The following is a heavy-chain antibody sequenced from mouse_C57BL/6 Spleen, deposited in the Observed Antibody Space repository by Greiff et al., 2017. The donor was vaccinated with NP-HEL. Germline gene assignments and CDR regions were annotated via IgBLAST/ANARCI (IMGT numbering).Heavy chain of an antibody. Sequence: EVQGVESGGGLVQPKGSLKLSCAASGFSFNTYAMNWVRQAPGKGLEWVARIRSKSNNYATYYADSVKDRFTISRDDSESMLYLQMNNLKTEDTAMYYCVRHKIYDGYYALFAYWGQGTLVTVSA. J-gene: IGHJ3*01. CDR3: VRHKIYDGYYALFAY. CDR1: GFSFNTYA. CDR2: IRSKSNNYAT. V-gene: IGHV10-1*01. D-gene: IGHD2-3*01.